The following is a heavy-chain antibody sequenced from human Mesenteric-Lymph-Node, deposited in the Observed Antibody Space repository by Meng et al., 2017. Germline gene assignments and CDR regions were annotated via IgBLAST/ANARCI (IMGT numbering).Heavy chain of an antibody. CDR1: GYTFTSYG. J-gene: IGHJ5*02. V-gene: IGHV1-18*01. D-gene: IGHD6-19*01. Sequence: ASVKVSCKASGYTFTSYGISWVRQAPGQGLEWMGWISAYNGNTNYAQKLQGRVTMTTDTSTSTADMELRSLRSDERAVYYGERAGRIAVAGTAGGVGWFDHWGQGTLVTVSS. CDR3: ERAGRIAVAGTAGGVGWFDH. CDR2: ISAYNGNT.